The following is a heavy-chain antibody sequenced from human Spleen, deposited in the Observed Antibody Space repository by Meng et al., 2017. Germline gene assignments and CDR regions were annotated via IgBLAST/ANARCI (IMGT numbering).Heavy chain of an antibody. CDR3: ARLYSSSEGRH. D-gene: IGHD6-6*01. J-gene: IGHJ4*02. CDR2: IAAADDTA. V-gene: IGHV3-23*01. Sequence: EVQLLESGGGLVQPGGSLRLSCVAAGFTFSDYPMSWVRQAPGKGLEWVSTIAAADDTAYYADSVKGRFTISRDNSKNTLYLQMDSLRADDTAIFYCARLYSSSEGRHWGQGALVTVSS. CDR1: GFTFSDYP.